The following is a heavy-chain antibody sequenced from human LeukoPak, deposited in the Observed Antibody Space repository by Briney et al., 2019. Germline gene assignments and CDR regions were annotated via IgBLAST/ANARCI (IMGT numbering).Heavy chain of an antibody. V-gene: IGHV3-30-3*01. J-gene: IGHJ4*02. Sequence: GGSLRLSCAASGFTFSRHAMHWVRQAPGKGLEWVAIISYDGIYKYYADSVKGRFTISRVNSKNTLYLQMNSLRTEDTAVYYCAREGDYGDYRFDYWGQGTLVTVSS. CDR2: ISYDGIYK. CDR3: AREGDYGDYRFDY. D-gene: IGHD4-17*01. CDR1: GFTFSRHA.